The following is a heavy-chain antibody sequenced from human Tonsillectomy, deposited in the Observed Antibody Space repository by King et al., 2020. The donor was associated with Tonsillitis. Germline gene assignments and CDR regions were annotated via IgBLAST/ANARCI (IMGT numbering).Heavy chain of an antibody. CDR2: IKEDGSEK. CDR1: GFIFSGYW. Sequence: VQLVESGGGSVQPGGSLRLSCAASGFIFSGYWMSWVRQAPGKGLEWVANIKEDGSEKYSVVSVKGRFSISRDNAKNSLYLQMNSLRAEDTAVYYCLISPGVEAFDIWGQGTMVTVSS. D-gene: IGHD3/OR15-3a*01. J-gene: IGHJ3*02. CDR3: LISPGVEAFDI. V-gene: IGHV3-7*03.